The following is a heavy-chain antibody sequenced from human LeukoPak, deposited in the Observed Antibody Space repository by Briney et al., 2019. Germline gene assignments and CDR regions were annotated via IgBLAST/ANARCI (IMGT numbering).Heavy chain of an antibody. CDR2: ISTSGGNT. J-gene: IGHJ4*02. Sequence: PGGSLRLSCAASGFTFSSYAMSWVRQAPGKGLEWVSAISTSGGNTYYADSVKGRFTVSRDNSKNTLYLQMNSLRPDDTAVYFCAKGSHYYDSGGYYIEYWGQGTLVAVSS. CDR1: GFTFSSYA. D-gene: IGHD3-22*01. V-gene: IGHV3-23*01. CDR3: AKGSHYYDSGGYYIEY.